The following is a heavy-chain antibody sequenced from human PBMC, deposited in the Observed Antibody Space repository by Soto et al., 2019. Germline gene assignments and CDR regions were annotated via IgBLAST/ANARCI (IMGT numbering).Heavy chain of an antibody. CDR1: GGTFSSYA. V-gene: IGHV1-69*12. CDR2: IIPIFGTA. Sequence: QVQLVQSGAEVKKPGSSVKVSCKASGGTFSSYAISWVRQAPGQGLEWMGGIIPIFGTANYAQKFQGRVTITADESTSTAYMELSSLRSEDTAVYYCARDTREGGIAARAYYYYGMDVWGQGTTVTVSS. J-gene: IGHJ6*02. D-gene: IGHD6-6*01. CDR3: ARDTREGGIAARAYYYYGMDV.